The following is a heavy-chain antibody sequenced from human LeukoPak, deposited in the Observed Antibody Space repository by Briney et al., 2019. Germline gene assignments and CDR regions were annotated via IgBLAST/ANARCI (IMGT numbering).Heavy chain of an antibody. CDR3: ARIVGASYYYYGMDV. V-gene: IGHV4-39*01. Sequence: SETLSLTCTVSGGSISGSSHYWGWIRQPPGKGLEWIGSIYYSGSTYYNPSLKSRVTISVDTSKNQFSLKLSSVTAADTAVYYCARIVGASYYYYGMDVWGQGTTVTVSS. D-gene: IGHD1-26*01. CDR2: IYYSGST. CDR1: GGSISGSSHY. J-gene: IGHJ6*02.